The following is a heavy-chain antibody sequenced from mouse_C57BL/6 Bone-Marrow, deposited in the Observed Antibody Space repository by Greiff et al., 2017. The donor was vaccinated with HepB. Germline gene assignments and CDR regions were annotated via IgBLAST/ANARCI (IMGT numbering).Heavy chain of an antibody. J-gene: IGHJ1*03. Sequence: QVQLKQPGAELVMPGASVKLSCKASGYTFTSYWMHWVKQRPGQGLEWIGEIDPSDSYTNYNQKFKGKSTLTVDKSSSTAYMQLSSLTSEDSAVYYCARSYQSNWNFDVWGTGTTVTVSS. CDR2: IDPSDSYT. D-gene: IGHD5-1*01. CDR1: GYTFTSYW. V-gene: IGHV1-69*01. CDR3: ARSYQSNWNFDV.